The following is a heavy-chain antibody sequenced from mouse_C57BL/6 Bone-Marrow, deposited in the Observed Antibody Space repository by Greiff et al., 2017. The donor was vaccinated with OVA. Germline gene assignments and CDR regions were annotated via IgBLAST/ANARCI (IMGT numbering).Heavy chain of an antibody. J-gene: IGHJ2*01. V-gene: IGHV1-81*01. D-gene: IGHD1-1*01. CDR2: SYPRSGDT. Sequence: QVQLQQSGAELARPGASVKLSCKASGYTFTSYGISWVKQRTGQGLEWIGESYPRSGDTDYNEKFKGKATLTADKSSSTACMELRSLTCEDSEVYVCERRGSTAVGRDYWGQGTTLTVSS. CDR1: GYTFTSYG. CDR3: ERRGSTAVGRDY.